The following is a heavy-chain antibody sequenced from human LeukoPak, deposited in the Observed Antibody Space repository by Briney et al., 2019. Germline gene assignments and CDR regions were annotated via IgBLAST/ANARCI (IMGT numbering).Heavy chain of an antibody. CDR2: MNPESGGT. CDR1: GYTFVNYD. J-gene: IGHJ4*02. Sequence: ASVKVSCKASGYTFVNYDINWMRQATGQGPEWMGWMNPESGGTGYAQKFQGRVTMTRDNSITTAYMELSGLRPEDTAVYFCTRAIRHQLLSDFWGQGTLVTVSS. V-gene: IGHV1-8*01. CDR3: TRAIRHQLLSDF. D-gene: IGHD5-12*01.